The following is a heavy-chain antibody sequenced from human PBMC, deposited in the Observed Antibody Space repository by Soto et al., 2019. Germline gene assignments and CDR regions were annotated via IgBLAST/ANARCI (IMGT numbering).Heavy chain of an antibody. CDR1: GFTFSSYT. D-gene: IGHD3-3*01. V-gene: IGHV3-21*01. Sequence: PGGSLRLSCAATGFTFSSYTMHWVRQTPGKGLEWVASISGSSGYISYADSVKGRVTVSKDNAKNSLYLQMNSLRADNTAVYHGARDPFDGIILTFDCWGQGTPVTVSS. CDR2: ISGSSGYI. CDR3: ARDPFDGIILTFDC. J-gene: IGHJ4*02.